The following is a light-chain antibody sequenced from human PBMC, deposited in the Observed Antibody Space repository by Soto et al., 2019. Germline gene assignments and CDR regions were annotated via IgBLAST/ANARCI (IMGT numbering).Light chain of an antibody. Sequence: EIVMTQSPATLPVSPGERATLSCRASQSVHSNLDWYQQQPGQAHRLLTYGASTRATGIPDRFSGSGSGTDVTLTISSLQPEEFATYYCQQSYSTPATFGQGTKV. V-gene: IGKV3-15*01. CDR2: GAS. J-gene: IGKJ1*01. CDR1: QSVHSN. CDR3: QQSYSTPAT.